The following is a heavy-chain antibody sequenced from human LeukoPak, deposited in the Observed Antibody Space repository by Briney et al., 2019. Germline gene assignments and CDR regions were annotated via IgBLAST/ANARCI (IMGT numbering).Heavy chain of an antibody. Sequence: GGSLRLSCAASGFTFSSYNMNWVRQAPGKGLEWVSVIYSGGSTYYADSVKGRFTISRDNSKNTLYLQMNSLRAEDTAVYYCASLAVAGTDYWGQGTLVTVSS. CDR3: ASLAVAGTDY. D-gene: IGHD6-19*01. CDR1: GFTFSSYN. J-gene: IGHJ4*02. CDR2: IYSGGST. V-gene: IGHV3-53*01.